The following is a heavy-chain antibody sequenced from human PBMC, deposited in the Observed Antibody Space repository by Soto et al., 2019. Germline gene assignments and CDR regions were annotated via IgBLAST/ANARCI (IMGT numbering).Heavy chain of an antibody. V-gene: IGHV3-15*01. J-gene: IGHJ4*02. CDR3: TTTSGVNDYFDY. CDR2: IKSKTDGGTT. D-gene: IGHD2-8*01. Sequence: PGGSLRLSCAASGFTFSNAWMSWVRQAPGKGLEWVGRIKSKTDGGTTDYAAPVKGRFTISRDDSKNTLYLQMNSLKTEDTAVNYCTTTSGVNDYFDYWGQGTLVTVSS. CDR1: GFTFSNAW.